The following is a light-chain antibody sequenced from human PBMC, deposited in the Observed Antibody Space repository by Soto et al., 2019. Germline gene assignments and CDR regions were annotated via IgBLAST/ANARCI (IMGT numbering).Light chain of an antibody. V-gene: IGLV4-69*01. Sequence: QLVLTQSPSASASLGASVKLTCTLSIGHSSYAIAWHQQQPEKGPRYLMKLNSDGSHSKGDGIPDRFSGSSSGAERYLTISSLQSEDEADYYCQTWGTGIHYVFGTGTKVTVL. CDR2: LNSDGSH. J-gene: IGLJ1*01. CDR1: IGHSSYA. CDR3: QTWGTGIHYV.